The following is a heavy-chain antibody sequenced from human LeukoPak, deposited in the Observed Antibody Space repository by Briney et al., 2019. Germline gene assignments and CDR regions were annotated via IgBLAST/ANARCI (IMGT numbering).Heavy chain of an antibody. J-gene: IGHJ6*03. Sequence: SETLSLTCTVSGGSISSSSYYWGWIRQPPGKGLEWIGSIYYSGSTYYNPSLKSRVTISVDTSKNQFSLKLSSVTAADTAVYYCARDSGSLPGYYYYYYMDVWGKGTTVTVSS. CDR2: IYYSGST. CDR3: ARDSGSLPGYYYYYYMDV. V-gene: IGHV4-39*07. CDR1: GGSISSSSYY. D-gene: IGHD1-26*01.